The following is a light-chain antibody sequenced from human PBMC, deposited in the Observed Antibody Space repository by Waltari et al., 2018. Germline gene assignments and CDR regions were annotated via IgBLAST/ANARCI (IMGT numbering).Light chain of an antibody. CDR3: QQYGSSPET. CDR1: KSVSSNY. Sequence: EIVLTQSPGTLSLAPGERATLSCRASKSVSSNYLAWYQQKPGQAPSLLIQGASNRATGIPDRFVGSGSGTEFTLTISRLEPEDFALYYCQQYGSSPETFGQGTKVEIK. V-gene: IGKV3-20*01. J-gene: IGKJ1*01. CDR2: GAS.